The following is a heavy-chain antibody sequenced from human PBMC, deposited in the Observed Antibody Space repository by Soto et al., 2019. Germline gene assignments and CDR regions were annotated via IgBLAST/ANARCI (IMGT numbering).Heavy chain of an antibody. Sequence: SETLSLTCAVYGGSFSGYYWSWIRQPPGKGLEWIGEINHSGSTNYNPSLKSRVTISVDTSKNQFSLKLSSVTAADTAVYYCARVNDRGYSSSWPKYYFDYWGQGTLVTVSS. CDR1: GGSFSGYY. CDR3: ARVNDRGYSSSWPKYYFDY. J-gene: IGHJ4*02. V-gene: IGHV4-34*01. D-gene: IGHD6-13*01. CDR2: INHSGST.